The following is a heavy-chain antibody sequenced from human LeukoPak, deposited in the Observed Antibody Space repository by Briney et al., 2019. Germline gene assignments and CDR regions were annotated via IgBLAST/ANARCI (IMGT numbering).Heavy chain of an antibody. CDR1: GFTFSSYA. D-gene: IGHD5-12*01. CDR2: ISGSGGST. J-gene: IGHJ4*02. Sequence: GGSLRLSCAASGFTFSSYAMSWVRQAPGKGLEWVSTISGSGGSTYYADSVKGRFTISRDNSKNTLDLQMNSLRAEDTAIYYCARPDIGVASFGDWGQGTLVTVSS. CDR3: ARPDIGVASFGD. V-gene: IGHV3-23*01.